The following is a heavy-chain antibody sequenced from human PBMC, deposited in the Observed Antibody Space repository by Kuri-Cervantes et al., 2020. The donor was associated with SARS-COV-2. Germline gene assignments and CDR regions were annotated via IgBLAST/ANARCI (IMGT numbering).Heavy chain of an antibody. V-gene: IGHV4-38-2*01. CDR1: GYSISSGYY. J-gene: IGHJ4*02. CDR2: IYHSGST. Sequence: SETLSLTCAVSGYSISSGYYWGWIRQPPGKGLEWIGSIYHSGSTYYNPSLKSRVTISVDTSKNQFSLKLSSVTAADTAVYYCARLKAGQFDYWGQGTLVTVS. CDR3: ARLKAGQFDY.